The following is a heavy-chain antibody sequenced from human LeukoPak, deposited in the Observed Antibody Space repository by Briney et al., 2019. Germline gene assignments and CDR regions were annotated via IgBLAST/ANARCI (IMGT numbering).Heavy chain of an antibody. CDR3: ARRIPSTGPGEYYMDV. J-gene: IGHJ6*04. D-gene: IGHD2/OR15-2a*01. CDR1: GYDFPNYW. Sequence: GESLKISCQASGYDFPNYWFGWVRQLPGKGLEWMGVIYPDDSDTKYNPSFQGQVTISVDKSISTGYLQWSSLKASDTAMYYCARRIPSTGPGEYYMDVWGRGTTVIVS. V-gene: IGHV5-51*01. CDR2: IYPDDSDT.